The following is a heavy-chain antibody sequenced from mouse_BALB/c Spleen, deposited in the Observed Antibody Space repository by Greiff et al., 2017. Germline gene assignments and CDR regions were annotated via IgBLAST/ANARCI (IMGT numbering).Heavy chain of an antibody. D-gene: IGHD1-2*01. CDR2: ISDGGSYT. J-gene: IGHJ3*01. CDR1: GFTFSSYT. Sequence: EVKLMESGGGLVKPGGSLKLSCAASGFTFSSYTMSWVRQTPEKRLEWVATISDGGSYTYYPDSVKGRFTISRDNAKNNLYLQMSSLKSEDTAMYYCARVITTATFAYWGQGTLVTVSA. CDR3: ARVITTATFAY. V-gene: IGHV5-6-4*01.